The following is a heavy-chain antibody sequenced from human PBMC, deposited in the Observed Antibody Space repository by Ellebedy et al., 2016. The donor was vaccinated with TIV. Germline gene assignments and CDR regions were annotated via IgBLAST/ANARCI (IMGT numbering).Heavy chain of an antibody. CDR1: GFTFSGYW. CDR3: ARQTVATSVNDAFDI. Sequence: PGGSLRLSCAASGFTFSGYWMSWVRQAPGKGLEWVANIKQDGSEKYYVDSVKGRFTISRDNVKNSLYLQMNSLRAEDTAVYYCARQTVATSVNDAFDIWGLGTVVTVSS. J-gene: IGHJ3*02. CDR2: IKQDGSEK. V-gene: IGHV3-7*01. D-gene: IGHD4-17*01.